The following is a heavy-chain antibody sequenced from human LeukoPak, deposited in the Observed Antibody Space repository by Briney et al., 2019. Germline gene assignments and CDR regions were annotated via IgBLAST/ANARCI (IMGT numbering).Heavy chain of an antibody. J-gene: IGHJ4*02. CDR1: GFTFSSYG. CDR2: IRYDGSNK. D-gene: IGHD3-22*01. CDR3: AKDYYDSSGYPYFDY. V-gene: IGHV3-30*02. Sequence: GGSLRLSCAASGFTFSSYGMHWVRQAPGQGLEWVAFIRYDGSNKHYADSVKGRFTISRDNSKNTLYLQMNSLRAEDTAVYYCAKDYYDSSGYPYFDYWGQGTLVTVSS.